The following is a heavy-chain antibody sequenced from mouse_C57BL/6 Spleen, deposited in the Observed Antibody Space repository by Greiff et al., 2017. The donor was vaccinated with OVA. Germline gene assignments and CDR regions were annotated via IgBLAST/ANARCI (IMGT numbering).Heavy chain of an antibody. D-gene: IGHD2-12*01. CDR2: ISSGSSTI. J-gene: IGHJ3*01. V-gene: IGHV5-17*01. CDR1: GFTFSDYG. Sequence: VQLKESGGGLVKPGGSLKLSCAASGFTFSDYGMHWVRQAPEKGLEWVAYISSGSSTIYYADTVKGRFTISRDNAKNTLFLQMTSLRSEDTAMYYCARLYPFAYWGQGTLVTVSA. CDR3: ARLYPFAY.